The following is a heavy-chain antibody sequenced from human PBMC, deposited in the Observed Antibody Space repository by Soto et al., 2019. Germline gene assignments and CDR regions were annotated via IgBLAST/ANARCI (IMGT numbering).Heavy chain of an antibody. V-gene: IGHV3-21*01. CDR2: ISSSSSYI. CDR1: GFTFSSYS. J-gene: IGHJ4*02. CDR3: ARDQDYYDSSGDSRGDFDY. D-gene: IGHD3-22*01. Sequence: EGSLRLSCAASGFTFSSYSMNWVRQAPGTGLEWVSSISSSSSYIYYADSVKGRFTISRDNAKNSLYLQMNSLRAEDTAVYYCARDQDYYDSSGDSRGDFDYWGQGTLVTVSS.